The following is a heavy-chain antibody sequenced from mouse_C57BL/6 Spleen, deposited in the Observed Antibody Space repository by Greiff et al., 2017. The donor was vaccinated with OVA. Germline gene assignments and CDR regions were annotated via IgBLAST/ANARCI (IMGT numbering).Heavy chain of an antibody. Sequence: EVQVVESGGGLVKPGGSLKLSCAASGFTFSSYAMSWVRQTPEKRLEWVATISDGGSYTYYPDNVKGRFTISRDNAKNNLYLQMSHLKSEDTAMYYCAREGDYEIFDYWGQGTTLTVSS. D-gene: IGHD2-4*01. V-gene: IGHV5-4*01. CDR1: GFTFSSYA. CDR2: ISDGGSYT. CDR3: AREGDYEIFDY. J-gene: IGHJ2*01.